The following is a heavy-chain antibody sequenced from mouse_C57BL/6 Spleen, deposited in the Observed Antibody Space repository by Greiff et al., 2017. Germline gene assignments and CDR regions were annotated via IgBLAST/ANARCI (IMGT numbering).Heavy chain of an antibody. CDR3: ARNYYGSSYVEAMDY. D-gene: IGHD1-1*01. V-gene: IGHV2-9-1*01. CDR2: IWTGGGT. CDR1: GFSLTSYA. Sequence: VMLVESGPGLVAPSQSLSITCTVSGFSLTSYAISWVRQPPGKGLEWLGVIWTGGGTNYNSALKSRLSISKDNSKSQVFLKMNSLQTDDTARYYCARNYYGSSYVEAMDYWGQGTSVTVSS. J-gene: IGHJ4*01.